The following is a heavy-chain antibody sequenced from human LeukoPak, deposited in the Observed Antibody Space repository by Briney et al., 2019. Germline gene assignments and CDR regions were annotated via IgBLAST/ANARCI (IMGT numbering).Heavy chain of an antibody. CDR2: IKQDGSEK. Sequence: GGSLRLSCAASGFTFSSYWMSWVRQAQGKGLEWVANIKQDGSEKYYVDSVKGRFTISRDNAKNSLYLQMNSLRAEDTAVYYCARDSSGLYYYFDYWGQGTLVTVSS. J-gene: IGHJ4*02. CDR1: GFTFSSYW. V-gene: IGHV3-7*01. D-gene: IGHD6-19*01. CDR3: ARDSSGLYYYFDY.